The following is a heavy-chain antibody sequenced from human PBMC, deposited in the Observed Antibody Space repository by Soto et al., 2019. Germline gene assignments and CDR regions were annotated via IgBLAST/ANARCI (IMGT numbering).Heavy chain of an antibody. CDR2: ITGNSARI. V-gene: IGHV3-23*01. CDR3: AKNGDFDYDAFDV. CDR1: DSTIRSYA. J-gene: IGHJ3*01. D-gene: IGHD3-16*01. Sequence: EVQLLQSGGGVVQPGGSLRPSCAASDSTIRSYAMSWVRQAPGKGREWVPGITGNSARINYADSVRGRFTISRDNSKNTLYLQMDTLRAEDTAIYYCAKNGDFDYDAFDVWGQGTVVTVSS.